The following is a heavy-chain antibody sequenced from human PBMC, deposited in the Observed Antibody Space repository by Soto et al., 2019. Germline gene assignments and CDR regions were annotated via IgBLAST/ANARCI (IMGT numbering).Heavy chain of an antibody. Sequence: SGKVSFKASCFTFSNYGLNWVRQAPGQGLEWMGWVSANNGHTNYAQNLQGRVSMTTDTSTSTAYMELRGLTFDDTAVYYCARDIESVTAKHFFYYYAMDVWGQGTTVTVSS. CDR1: CFTFSNYG. J-gene: IGHJ6*02. CDR2: VSANNGHT. CDR3: ARDIESVTAKHFFYYYAMDV. D-gene: IGHD2-8*01. V-gene: IGHV1-18*01.